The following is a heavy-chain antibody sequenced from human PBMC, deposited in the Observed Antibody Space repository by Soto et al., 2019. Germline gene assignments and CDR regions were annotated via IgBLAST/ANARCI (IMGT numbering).Heavy chain of an antibody. J-gene: IGHJ6*02. CDR2: ISSSGSTI. Sequence: GVSLRLSCAASGFTFSSYEMNGVRQAPGKGLEWASYISSSGSTIYYADSVKGRFTISRDNAKNSLYLQMNSLRAEDTAVYYCARLVVPAAGYYGMDVWGQGTTVTVSS. V-gene: IGHV3-48*03. CDR1: GFTFSSYE. D-gene: IGHD2-2*01. CDR3: ARLVVPAAGYYGMDV.